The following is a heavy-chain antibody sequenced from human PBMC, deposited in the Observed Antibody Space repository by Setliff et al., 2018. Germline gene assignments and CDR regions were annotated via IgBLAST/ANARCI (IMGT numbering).Heavy chain of an antibody. CDR1: GGSFSGYY. CDR3: ARVLEPNYDILIGYYYYYYYGMDV. CDR2: INHSGST. V-gene: IGHV4-34*01. D-gene: IGHD3-9*01. Sequence: SETLSLTCAVYGGSFSGYYWSWIRQPPGKGLEWIGEINHSGSTNYNPSLKSRVTISVDTSKNQFSLKLSSVTAADTAVYYCARVLEPNYDILIGYYYYYYYGMDVWGQGTTVTVSS. J-gene: IGHJ6*02.